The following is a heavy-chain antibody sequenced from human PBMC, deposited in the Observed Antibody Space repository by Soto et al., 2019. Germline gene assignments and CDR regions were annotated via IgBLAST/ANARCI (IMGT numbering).Heavy chain of an antibody. CDR3: ARYNWSYLYYYGMDV. J-gene: IGHJ6*02. CDR2: ISAYNGNT. V-gene: IGHV1-18*01. Sequence: GASVKVSCKASGYTFTSYGISWVRQAPGQGLEWMGWISAYNGNTNYAQKLQGRVTMTTDTSTSTAYMELRSLRSDDTAVYYCARYNWSYLYYYGMDVWGQGTTVTVSS. CDR1: GYTFTSYG. D-gene: IGHD1-7*01.